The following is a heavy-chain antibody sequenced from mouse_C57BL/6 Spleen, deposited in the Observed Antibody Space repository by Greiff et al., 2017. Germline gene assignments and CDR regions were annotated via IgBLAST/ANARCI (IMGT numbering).Heavy chain of an antibody. CDR2: IDPEDGDT. CDR1: GFNIKDYY. Sequence: EVQRVESGAELVRPGASVKLSCTASGFNIKDYYMHWVKQRPEQGLEWIGRIDPEDGDTEYAPKFQGKATMTADTSANTAYLQLSSLTSEDTAVYYGTRGDGYDAGWYFDVWGTGTTVTVSS. J-gene: IGHJ1*03. CDR3: TRGDGYDAGWYFDV. V-gene: IGHV14-1*01. D-gene: IGHD2-2*01.